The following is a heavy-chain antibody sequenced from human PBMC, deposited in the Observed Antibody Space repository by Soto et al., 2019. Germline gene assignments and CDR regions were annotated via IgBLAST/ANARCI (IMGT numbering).Heavy chain of an antibody. J-gene: IGHJ4*02. Sequence: QITLRASGPALVKPTQTLTLTCTFSGFSLTTVGVGVAWIRQPPGKALEWLALIYWDDDKIYSPSHKSRLTVTKDTSKNHVVFTMSNLDPTDTATYYCAHRHVSPAYLDCWGQGTLVTVSS. V-gene: IGHV2-5*02. CDR1: GFSLTTVGVG. CDR3: AHRHVSPAYLDC. CDR2: IYWDDDK.